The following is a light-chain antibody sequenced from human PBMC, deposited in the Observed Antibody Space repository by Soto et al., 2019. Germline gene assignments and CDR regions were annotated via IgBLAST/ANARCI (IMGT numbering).Light chain of an antibody. V-gene: IGKV1-39*01. CDR3: QQRYSLPPIT. J-gene: IGKJ5*01. Sequence: DIQMTQSPSSLSASVGDRATITCRASQSINYNLNWYQQKPGKAPKLLLYAASSLQSGVPSRFSGSGSGTDFTLTISSLQPEDFATYFCQQRYSLPPITFGQGTRLEIK. CDR2: AAS. CDR1: QSINYN.